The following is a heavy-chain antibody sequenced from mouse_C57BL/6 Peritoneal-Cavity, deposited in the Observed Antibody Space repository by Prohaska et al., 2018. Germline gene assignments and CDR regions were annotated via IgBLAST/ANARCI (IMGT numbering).Heavy chain of an antibody. CDR1: GYTFTSYW. J-gene: IGHJ3*01. CDR2: IDPSDSYT. Sequence: QVQLQQPGAELVKPGASVKLSCKASGYTFTSYWMQWVKQRPGQGLEWIGEIDPSDSYTNDNQKFKGKATLTVDTSTSTAYMQLSSLTSEDSAVYYCAPRGFAYWGQGTLVTVSA. CDR3: APRGFAY. V-gene: IGHV1-50*01.